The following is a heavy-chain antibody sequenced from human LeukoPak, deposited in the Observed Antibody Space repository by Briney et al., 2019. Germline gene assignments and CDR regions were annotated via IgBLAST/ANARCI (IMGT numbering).Heavy chain of an antibody. J-gene: IGHJ5*02. CDR3: ARGGGRLYSSSWYWGVWFDP. D-gene: IGHD6-13*01. CDR1: GGSFSGYY. Sequence: SETLSLTCAVYGGSFSGYYWSWLRQPPGKGLDWIGEVNHSGSTNYNPSLKSRVTISVDTSKNQFSLKLSSVTAADTAVYYCARGGGRLYSSSWYWGVWFDPWGQGTLVTVSS. CDR2: VNHSGST. V-gene: IGHV4-34*01.